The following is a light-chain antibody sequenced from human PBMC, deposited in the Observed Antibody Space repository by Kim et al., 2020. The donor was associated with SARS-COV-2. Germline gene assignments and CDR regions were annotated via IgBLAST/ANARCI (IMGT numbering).Light chain of an antibody. Sequence: DIQMTQSPSSLSASVGDRVTITCQASPDISNFLNWYQQKPGKAPKLLIYDASNLETGVPSRFSGSGSGTDFTFTITSLQPEDIATYYCQQYDNLPPYTFGQGTKLEI. CDR2: DAS. J-gene: IGKJ2*01. CDR1: PDISNF. CDR3: QQYDNLPPYT. V-gene: IGKV1-33*01.